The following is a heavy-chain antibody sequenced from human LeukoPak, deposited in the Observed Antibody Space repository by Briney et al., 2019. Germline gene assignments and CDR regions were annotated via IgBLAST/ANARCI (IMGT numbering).Heavy chain of an antibody. V-gene: IGHV4-4*07. J-gene: IGHJ4*02. Sequence: SQTLSLTCTVSGGSLNNQYWSWIRQPAGKGLEWIGRMYINGESDYNPSLKSRVTMSDTSKSQFSLKLNSMTAADTAVYYCARGYYGGAVDSWGQGILVVVSS. CDR1: GGSLNNQY. CDR3: ARGYYGGAVDS. D-gene: IGHD3-16*01. CDR2: MYINGES.